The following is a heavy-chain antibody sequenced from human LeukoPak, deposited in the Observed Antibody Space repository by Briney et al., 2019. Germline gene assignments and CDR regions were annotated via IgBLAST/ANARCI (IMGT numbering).Heavy chain of an antibody. V-gene: IGHV3-30*18. CDR2: ISYDGSNK. D-gene: IGHD3-3*01. CDR1: GFTFSSYA. J-gene: IGHJ4*02. Sequence: GGSLRLSCAASGFTFSSYAMTWVRQAPGKGLEWVAVISYDGSNKYYADSVKGRFTISRDNSKNTLYLQMNSLRAEDTAVYYCAKDRRGPTYYDFWSGYDHYFDYWGQGTLVTVSS. CDR3: AKDRRGPTYYDFWSGYDHYFDY.